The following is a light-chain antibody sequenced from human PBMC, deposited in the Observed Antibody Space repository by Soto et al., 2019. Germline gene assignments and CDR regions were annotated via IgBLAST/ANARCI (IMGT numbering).Light chain of an antibody. CDR3: TSYAGDTSLGV. Sequence: QSALTQPASVSGSPGQSITISCTGTSSDVGSYNLVSWYQQHPGKAPKLIIYEGSKRPSGVSDRFSVSRSGNMASLTVSGLQAEDEADYYCTSYAGDTSLGVLGGGTKLTVL. CDR1: SSDVGSYNL. J-gene: IGLJ3*02. CDR2: EGS. V-gene: IGLV2-14*02.